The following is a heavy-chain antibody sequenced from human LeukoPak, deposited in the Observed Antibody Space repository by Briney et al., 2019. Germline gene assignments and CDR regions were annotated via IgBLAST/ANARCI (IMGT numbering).Heavy chain of an antibody. J-gene: IGHJ4*02. CDR2: IYYSGST. V-gene: IGHV4-31*03. CDR1: GGSISRYY. D-gene: IGHD3-22*01. Sequence: SETLSLTCTVSGGSISRYYWSWIRQHPGKGLEWIGYIYYSGSTYYNPSLKSRVTISVDTSKNQFSLKLSSVTAADTAVYYCARGRYYDSSGYLFDYWGQGTLVTVSS. CDR3: ARGRYYDSSGYLFDY.